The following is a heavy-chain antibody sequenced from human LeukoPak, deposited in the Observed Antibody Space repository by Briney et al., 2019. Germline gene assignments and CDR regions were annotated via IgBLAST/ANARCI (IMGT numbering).Heavy chain of an antibody. J-gene: IGHJ5*02. CDR2: IYSGGSR. D-gene: IGHD4-11*01. Sequence: GGSLRLSCAASEFTVSVNYMSWVRQAPGKGLEWVSVIYSGGSRYYADSVKGRFTISRDNSKNTLYLQMNSLRTEDTAVYYCARDARVYSNYLWGQGTLVTVSS. CDR3: ARDARVYSNYL. CDR1: EFTVSVNY. V-gene: IGHV3-53*05.